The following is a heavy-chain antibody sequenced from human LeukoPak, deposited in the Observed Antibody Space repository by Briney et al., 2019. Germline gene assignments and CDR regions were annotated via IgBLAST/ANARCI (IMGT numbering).Heavy chain of an antibody. CDR3: ANSRSTNRGFHPPTYFDS. J-gene: IGHJ4*02. CDR2: ITGNSGYT. Sequence: PGGSLRLSCAASGFTFGTYAMIWVRQAPGKRLEWVSAITGNSGYTYYADSVKGRFTISRDNSRNTLYLQMNSLRAEDTAVYFCANSRSTNRGFHPPTYFDSWGQGTLVTVSS. D-gene: IGHD2-2*01. V-gene: IGHV3-23*01. CDR1: GFTFGTYA.